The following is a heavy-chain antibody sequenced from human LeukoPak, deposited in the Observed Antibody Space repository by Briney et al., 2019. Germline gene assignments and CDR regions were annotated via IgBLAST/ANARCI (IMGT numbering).Heavy chain of an antibody. J-gene: IGHJ5*02. D-gene: IGHD4-23*01. CDR1: GYTFTSYY. Sequence: GASVTVSCKASGYTFTSYYMHWVRQAPGQGLEWIGIINPSGGSTSYAQKFQGRVTMTRDMSTSTDYMELSSLRSEDTAVYYCARDNSVEDTAWWFDPWGQGTLVTVSS. V-gene: IGHV1-46*01. CDR2: INPSGGST. CDR3: ARDNSVEDTAWWFDP.